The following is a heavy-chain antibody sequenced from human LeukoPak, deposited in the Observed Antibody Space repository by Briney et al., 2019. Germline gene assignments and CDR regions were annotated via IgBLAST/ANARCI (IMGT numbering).Heavy chain of an antibody. D-gene: IGHD3-22*01. CDR3: AKDRTQYYYDSSGMGY. J-gene: IGHJ4*02. Sequence: GGSLRLSCAASGFTFSSYGMHWVRQAPGKGLEWVAVIWYDGSNKYYADSVKGRFTISRDNSKNTLYLQMNSLRAEDTAVYYCAKDRTQYYYDSSGMGYWGQGTLVTVSS. CDR1: GFTFSSYG. CDR2: IWYDGSNK. V-gene: IGHV3-33*06.